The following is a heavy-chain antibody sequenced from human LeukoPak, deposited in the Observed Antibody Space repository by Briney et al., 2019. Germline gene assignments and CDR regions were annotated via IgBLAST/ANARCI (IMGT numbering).Heavy chain of an antibody. CDR1: GFTFSSYS. J-gene: IGHJ4*02. CDR3: ASSTYSSSWYAGFLR. D-gene: IGHD6-13*01. Sequence: GGSLRLSCAASGFTFSSYSMNWVRQAPGKGLEWVSSISSSSSYIYYADSVKGRFTISRDNAKNSLYLQMNSLRAEDTAVYYCASSTYSSSWYAGFLRWGQGTLVTVSS. V-gene: IGHV3-21*01. CDR2: ISSSSSYI.